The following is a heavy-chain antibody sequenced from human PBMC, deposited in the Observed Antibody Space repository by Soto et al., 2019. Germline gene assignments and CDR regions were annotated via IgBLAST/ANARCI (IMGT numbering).Heavy chain of an antibody. D-gene: IGHD3-10*01. J-gene: IGHJ3*02. CDR1: GGSISSEY. V-gene: IGHV4-59*01. Sequence: PSGTLSLTCTVSGGSISSEYWSWIRQPPGKGLEWIGYIYYSGSTNYNPSLKSRVTISVDTSKNQFSLKLSSVTAADTAVYYCARVWGGAFDIWGQGTMVTVSS. CDR2: IYYSGST. CDR3: ARVWGGAFDI.